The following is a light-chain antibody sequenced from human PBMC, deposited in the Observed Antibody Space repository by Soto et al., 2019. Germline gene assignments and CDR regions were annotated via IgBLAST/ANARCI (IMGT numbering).Light chain of an antibody. CDR3: QQYNSFWT. J-gene: IGKJ1*01. CDR1: QSISDW. CDR2: MAS. V-gene: IGKV1-5*03. Sequence: DIQMTQSPSTLSASVGDRVTITCRASQSISDWLAWYQQKPGKAPNLLIYMASILQSGVPSRFSGSGSGTEFTLTISSLQPDDFATYYCQQYNSFWTFGQGTKVEV.